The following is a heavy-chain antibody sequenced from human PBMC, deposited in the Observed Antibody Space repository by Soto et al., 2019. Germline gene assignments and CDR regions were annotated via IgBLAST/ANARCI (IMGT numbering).Heavy chain of an antibody. CDR2: IYYSVST. V-gene: IGHV4-61*01. J-gene: IGHJ6*02. CDR3: ARDRRGLAITMVRGVMSGTNYYYGMDV. D-gene: IGHD3-10*01. CDR1: GGTVSIGMFS. Sequence: SGSMYLTCTSCGGTVSIGMFSGSLIQQPPGKGLEWIGYIYYSVSTNYNPSLKSRVTISVDTSKNQFSLKLSSVTAADTAVYYCARDRRGLAITMVRGVMSGTNYYYGMDVWGQGTTVTVSS.